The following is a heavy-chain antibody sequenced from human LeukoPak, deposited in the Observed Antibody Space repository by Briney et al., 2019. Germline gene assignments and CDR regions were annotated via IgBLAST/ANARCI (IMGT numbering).Heavy chain of an antibody. CDR3: ARQPIITMVRGVILNDYYYYGMDV. CDR1: GYTFTSYA. D-gene: IGHD3-10*01. CDR2: NKPCNGKT. V-gene: IGHV1-3*01. Sequence: ASVKVSCKASGYTFTSYAMHWVRQAPRQRPEWIGWNKPCNGKTKYSQKFQGGVTITRDTSASTAYMELSSLRSEDTAVYYCARQPIITMVRGVILNDYYYYGMDVWGQGTTVTVSS. J-gene: IGHJ6*02.